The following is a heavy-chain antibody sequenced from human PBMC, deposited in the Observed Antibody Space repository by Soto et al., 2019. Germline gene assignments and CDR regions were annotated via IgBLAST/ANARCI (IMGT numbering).Heavy chain of an antibody. CDR3: AIRRGYSGYDYVLPYYYYGMDV. V-gene: IGHV3-30-3*01. D-gene: IGHD5-12*01. J-gene: IGHJ6*02. Sequence: GGSLRLSCAASGFTFSSYAMHWVRPAPGKGLEWVAVISYDGSNKYYADSVKGRFTISRDNSKNTLYLQMNSLRAEDTAVYYCAIRRGYSGYDYVLPYYYYGMDVWGQGTTVTVSS. CDR1: GFTFSSYA. CDR2: ISYDGSNK.